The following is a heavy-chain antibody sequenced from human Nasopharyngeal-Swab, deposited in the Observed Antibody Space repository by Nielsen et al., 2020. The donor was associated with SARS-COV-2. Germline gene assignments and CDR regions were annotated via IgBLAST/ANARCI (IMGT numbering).Heavy chain of an antibody. CDR2: LNHGGTT. J-gene: IGHJ6*03. Sequence: RQAPGKGLEWIGELNHGGTTNYNPSLKSRVTISVDTSKNQFSLKLTSVTAADTAVYYCARCFCPWKAAAGWYYMDVWGKGTTVTVSS. D-gene: IGHD6-13*01. CDR3: ARCFCPWKAAAGWYYMDV. V-gene: IGHV4-34*01.